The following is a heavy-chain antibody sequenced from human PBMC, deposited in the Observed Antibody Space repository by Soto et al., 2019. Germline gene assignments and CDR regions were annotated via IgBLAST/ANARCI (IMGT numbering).Heavy chain of an antibody. Sequence: EVQLLESGGDLIQPGGSLRLSCAASGFTFNIYAMTWVRQAPGKGLEWVSAISRYGDFTYYADSEEGRFTISRDNSKNTLYLQMNSLRAGDTAVYYCAKDRYLDHDSRGYLFDNWGQGTLVTVSS. CDR2: ISRYGDFT. V-gene: IGHV3-23*01. CDR3: AKDRYLDHDSRGYLFDN. D-gene: IGHD3-22*01. CDR1: GFTFNIYA. J-gene: IGHJ4*02.